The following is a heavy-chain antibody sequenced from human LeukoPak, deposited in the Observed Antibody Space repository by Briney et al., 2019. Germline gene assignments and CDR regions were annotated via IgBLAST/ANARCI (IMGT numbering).Heavy chain of an antibody. Sequence: GGSLRLSCAASGFTVNNYYMTWVRQAPGKGLEWVGRIKSKSDGGTIDYAAPVKGRITASRDDSRKTLSLELNNLKTEDTGVYYCTTDLDYWGQGTLVTVSS. CDR1: GFTVNNYY. J-gene: IGHJ4*02. CDR3: TTDLDY. CDR2: IKSKSDGGTI. V-gene: IGHV3-15*01.